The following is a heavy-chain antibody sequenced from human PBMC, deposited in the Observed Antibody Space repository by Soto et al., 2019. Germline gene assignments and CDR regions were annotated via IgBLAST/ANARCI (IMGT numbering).Heavy chain of an antibody. CDR1: GFTFSDYN. CDR3: ARGDISGWYVIDY. Sequence: PGGSLRLSCAASGFTFSDYNMNWVRQSPGKGLEWVAVISIDGSNKYYADSVKGRFTISRDIPKKTLFLQMNSLSSDDTAVYYCARGDISGWYVIDYWGQGALVTVSS. CDR2: ISIDGSNK. D-gene: IGHD6-19*01. V-gene: IGHV3-30-3*01. J-gene: IGHJ4*02.